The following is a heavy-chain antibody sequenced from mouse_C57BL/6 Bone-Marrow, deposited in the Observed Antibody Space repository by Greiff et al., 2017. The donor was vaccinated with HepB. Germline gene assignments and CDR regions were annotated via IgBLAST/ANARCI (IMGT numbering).Heavy chain of an antibody. Sequence: QVQLQQPGAELVKPGASVKLSCKASGYTFTSYGISWVKQRTGQGLEWIGEIYPRSGNTYYNEKFKGKATLTADKSSSTAYMELRSLTSEDSAVYFCARGAAQATPVYWGQGTTLTVSS. CDR3: ARGAAQATPVY. D-gene: IGHD3-2*02. CDR1: GYTFTSYG. CDR2: IYPRSGNT. J-gene: IGHJ2*01. V-gene: IGHV1-81*01.